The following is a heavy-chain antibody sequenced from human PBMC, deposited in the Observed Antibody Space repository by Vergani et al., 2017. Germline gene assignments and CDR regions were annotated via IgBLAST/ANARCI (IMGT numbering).Heavy chain of an antibody. CDR2: IYPADSDT. Sequence: EVELVQSGPEMRKPGESLKISFKGSEYSFGNYWIGWVRQMPGKGLEWMGIIYPADSDTRYSPSFQGQVTISADKSISTAFLQWDSLKASDTALYYCARHTTYTDSWGQGTLVTVSS. CDR3: ARHTTYTDS. J-gene: IGHJ4*02. V-gene: IGHV5-51*01. CDR1: EYSFGNYW. D-gene: IGHD1-1*01.